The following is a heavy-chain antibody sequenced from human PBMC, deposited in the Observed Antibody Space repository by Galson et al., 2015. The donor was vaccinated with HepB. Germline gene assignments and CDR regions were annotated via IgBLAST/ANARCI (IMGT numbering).Heavy chain of an antibody. CDR1: DDSINNDNYY. D-gene: IGHD2-15*01. Sequence: ETLSLTCTVSDDSINNDNYYWGWIRQPPGRGLEWIGSIYYSGTTYYTPSLKSRITMSVDTSNNQFSLNLKSVTAADTAVYHCTRNNLLVSASQFDFWGQGTLVTVSS. CDR3: TRNNLLVSASQFDF. CDR2: IYYSGTT. J-gene: IGHJ4*02. V-gene: IGHV4-39*01.